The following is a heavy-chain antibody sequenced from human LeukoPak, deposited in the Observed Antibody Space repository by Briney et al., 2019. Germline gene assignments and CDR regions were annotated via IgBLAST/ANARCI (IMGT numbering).Heavy chain of an antibody. CDR1: GFTFSSYS. V-gene: IGHV3-48*01. CDR3: ARETAGPLWFGELSPFDY. CDR2: ISSSSSTI. Sequence: GGSLRLPCAASGFTFSSYSMNWVRQAPGKGLEWVSYISSSSSTIYYADSVKGRFTISRDNAKNSLYLQMNSLRAEDTAVYYCARETAGPLWFGELSPFDYWGQGTLVTVSS. J-gene: IGHJ4*02. D-gene: IGHD3-10*01.